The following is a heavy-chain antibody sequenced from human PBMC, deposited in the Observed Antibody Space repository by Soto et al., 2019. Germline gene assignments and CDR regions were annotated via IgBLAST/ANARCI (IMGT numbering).Heavy chain of an antibody. V-gene: IGHV5-51*01. Sequence: GESLKISCKGSGYSFTSYWIGWVRQMPGKGLEWMGIIYPGDSDTRYSPSFQGQVTISADKSISTAYLQWSSLKASDTAMYYCASALQSSSNYYYYGMDVWGQGTTVIVSS. CDR3: ASALQSSSNYYYYGMDV. CDR2: IYPGDSDT. CDR1: GYSFTSYW. D-gene: IGHD6-13*01. J-gene: IGHJ6*02.